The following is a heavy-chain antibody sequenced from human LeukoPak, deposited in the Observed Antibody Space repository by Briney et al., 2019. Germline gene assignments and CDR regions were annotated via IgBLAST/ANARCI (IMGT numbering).Heavy chain of an antibody. CDR3: TTASRGSLFYYYYGMDV. J-gene: IGHJ6*02. CDR1: GFTFNNAW. D-gene: IGHD5-12*01. V-gene: IGHV3-15*01. Sequence: PGGSLRLSYAASGFTFNNAWMSWVRQAPGKGLEWVGRIKSKTDGGTTEYAAPVKGRFTISRDDSKNTLYLQMNSLKTEDTAVYYCTTASRGSLFYYYYGMDVWGQGTTVTVSS. CDR2: IKSKTDGGTT.